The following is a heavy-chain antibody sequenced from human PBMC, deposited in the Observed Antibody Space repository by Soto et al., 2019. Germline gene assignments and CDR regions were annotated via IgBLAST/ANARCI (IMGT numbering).Heavy chain of an antibody. J-gene: IGHJ6*03. D-gene: IGHD2-2*01. CDR3: ARGIVVVPAAMSLFYYYYYYMDV. CDR2: IYYSGST. Sequence: SETLSLTCTVSGASISSYYWSWNLQPPGNGLEWIGYIYYSGSTNYNPSLKSRVTISVDTSKNQFSLKLSSVTAADTAVYYCARGIVVVPAAMSLFYYYYYYMDVWGKGTTVTVS. V-gene: IGHV4-59*01. CDR1: GASISSYY.